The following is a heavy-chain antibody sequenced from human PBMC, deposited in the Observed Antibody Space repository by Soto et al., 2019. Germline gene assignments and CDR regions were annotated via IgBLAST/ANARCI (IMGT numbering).Heavy chain of an antibody. CDR2: ISDXNGNK. CDR1: GYTFTSYG. D-gene: IGHD5-12*01. V-gene: IGHV1-18*01. CDR3: ARDLERYSGYGTSY. Sequence: XSVKVSCKASGYTFTSYGISWVRQAPGQGFEWMGWISDXNGNKXYAQKLKGRVXXTTDTYTXXAYMELRSMRSDDTAVYYCARDLERYSGYGTSYWGQGTLVTVSS. J-gene: IGHJ4*02.